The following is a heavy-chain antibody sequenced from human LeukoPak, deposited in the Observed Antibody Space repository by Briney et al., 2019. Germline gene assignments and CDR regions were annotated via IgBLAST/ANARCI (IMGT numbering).Heavy chain of an antibody. D-gene: IGHD3-22*01. CDR3: ARALYYYDRDLQLVAGGSGFDP. Sequence: GGSLRLSCAASGFTFSSYSMNWVRQAPGKGLEWVSYISSSSSTIYYADSVKGRFTISRDNAKNSLYLQMNSLRAEDAAVYYCARALYYYDRDLQLVAGGSGFDPWGQGTLVTVSS. CDR2: ISSSSSTI. CDR1: GFTFSSYS. J-gene: IGHJ5*02. V-gene: IGHV3-48*01.